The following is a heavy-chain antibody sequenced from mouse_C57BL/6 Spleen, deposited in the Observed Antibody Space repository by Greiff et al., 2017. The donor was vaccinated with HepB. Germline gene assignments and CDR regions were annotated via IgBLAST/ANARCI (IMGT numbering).Heavy chain of an antibody. Sequence: QVQLQQSGAELVKPGASVKISCKASGYAFSSYWMNWVKQRPGKGLEWIGQIYPGDGDTNYNGKFKGKATLTADKSSSTAYMQLSSLTSEDSAVYFCASGEGSYYAMDYWGQGTSVTVSS. CDR3: ASGEGSYYAMDY. J-gene: IGHJ4*01. CDR2: IYPGDGDT. V-gene: IGHV1-80*01. CDR1: GYAFSSYW.